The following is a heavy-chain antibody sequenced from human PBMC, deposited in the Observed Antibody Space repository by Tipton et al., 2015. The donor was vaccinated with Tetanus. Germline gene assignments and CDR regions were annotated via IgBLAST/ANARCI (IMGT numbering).Heavy chain of an antibody. CDR3: ARDGSGTGYGMDV. CDR1: GVSVRSYY. J-gene: IGHJ6*02. V-gene: IGHV4-34*12. Sequence: TLSLTCTVSGVSVRSYYWSWIRQSPDKGLEWLGDVIYDGTSYYNPSLNSRVKISLDTSMNQVSLTLTSVTAADTALYYCARDGSGTGYGMDVWGQGTTVTVSS. D-gene: IGHD6-13*01. CDR2: VIYDGTS.